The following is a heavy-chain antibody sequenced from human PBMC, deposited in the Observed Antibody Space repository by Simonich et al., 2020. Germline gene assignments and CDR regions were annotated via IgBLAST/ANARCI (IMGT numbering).Heavy chain of an antibody. CDR3: AREAGDLWYFDL. CDR2: IKRDGSST. J-gene: IGHJ2*01. D-gene: IGHD7-27*01. CDR1: GFTFSSYW. V-gene: IGHV3-74*01. Sequence: EVQLVESGGGLVQPGGSLRLSCAASGFTFSSYWMHWVRQAPGKGLVGVSSIKRDGSSTSYADYVKGRFTISRDNAKNTLYLQMNSLRAEDTAVYYCAREAGDLWYFDLWGRGTLVTVSS.